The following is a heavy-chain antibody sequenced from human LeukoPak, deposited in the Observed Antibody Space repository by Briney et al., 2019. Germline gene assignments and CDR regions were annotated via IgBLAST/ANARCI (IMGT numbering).Heavy chain of an antibody. V-gene: IGHV4-59*02. CDR2: MSYSGRT. CDR3: ARGYCRDDICQVFPY. CDR1: GGSVSSYY. Sequence: SETLSLTCTVSGGSVSSYYWSWIRQTPEKGLEWIGYMSYSGRTDYGPCLKSRVTMSVDTSKNQFSLKMSYVTAADTGVYYCARGYCRDDICQVFPYWGQGTLVTVSS. J-gene: IGHJ4*02. D-gene: IGHD2-21*02.